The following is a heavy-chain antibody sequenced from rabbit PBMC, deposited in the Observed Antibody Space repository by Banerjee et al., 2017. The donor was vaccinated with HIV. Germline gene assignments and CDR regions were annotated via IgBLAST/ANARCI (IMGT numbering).Heavy chain of an antibody. J-gene: IGHJ4*01. Sequence: QEQLEESGGDLVKPEGSLTLTCTASGFSFSSSYYMCWVRQAPGKGLEWIGCIDTGNSGSTYYASWAKGRFTISKTSSTTVTLQMTSLTAADTATYFCARDAGFAGYMPYYFDLWGPGTLVTVS. CDR3: ARDAGFAGYMPYYFDL. V-gene: IGHV1S45*01. CDR1: GFSFSSSYY. CDR2: IDTGNSGST. D-gene: IGHD7-1*01.